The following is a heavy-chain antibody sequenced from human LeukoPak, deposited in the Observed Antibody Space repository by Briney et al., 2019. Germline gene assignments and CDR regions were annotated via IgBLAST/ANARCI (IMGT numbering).Heavy chain of an antibody. D-gene: IGHD3-9*01. V-gene: IGHV3-23*01. J-gene: IGHJ6*02. CDR2: ISGSGGST. CDR1: GFTFSSYA. CDR3: AKRSIRYFDWTSGMDV. Sequence: GGSPRLSCAASGFTFSSYAMSWVRQAPGKGLEWVSAISGSGGSTYYADSVKGRFTISRDNSKNTLYLQMNSLRAEDTAVYYCAKRSIRYFDWTSGMDVWGQGTTVTVSS.